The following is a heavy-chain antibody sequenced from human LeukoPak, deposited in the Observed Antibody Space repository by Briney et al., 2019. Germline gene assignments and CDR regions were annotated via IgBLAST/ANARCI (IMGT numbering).Heavy chain of an antibody. CDR3: ARDAFWGLFDY. CDR2: INPDNGGA. V-gene: IGHV1-2*02. J-gene: IGHJ4*01. CDR1: GYTFTGYY. Sequence: ASVKVSCKASGYTFTGYYIQWARQAPGQGLEWMGWINPDNGGAEYAQKFQGRVIMASDPSVTTAYMELSRLTSDDTAVYYCARDAFWGLFDYWGHRTLITVSS. D-gene: IGHD3-16*01.